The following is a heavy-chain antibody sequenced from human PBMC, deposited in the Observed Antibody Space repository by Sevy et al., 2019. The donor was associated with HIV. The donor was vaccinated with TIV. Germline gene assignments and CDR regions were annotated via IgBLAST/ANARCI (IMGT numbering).Heavy chain of an antibody. CDR1: GFTFDDYT. V-gene: IGHV3-43*01. Sequence: GGSLRLSCAASGFTFDDYTMHWVRQAPGKGLEWVSLISWDGGSTYYADSVKGRFTISRDNSKNSLYLQMNSLRAEDTAVYYCAKDRAAMVGDAFDIWGQGTMVTVSS. D-gene: IGHD5-18*01. J-gene: IGHJ3*02. CDR2: ISWDGGST. CDR3: AKDRAAMVGDAFDI.